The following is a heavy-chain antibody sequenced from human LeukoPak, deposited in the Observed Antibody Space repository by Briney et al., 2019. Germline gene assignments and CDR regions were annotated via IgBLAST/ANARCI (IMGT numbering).Heavy chain of an antibody. D-gene: IGHD3-10*01. CDR1: GFTFSSYS. J-gene: IGHJ4*02. CDR3: ARAMEWFGELFYFDY. Sequence: GGSLRLSCAASGFTFSSYSMSWVRQAPGKGLEWVSSISSSSSYIYYADSVKGRFTISRDNAKNSLYLQMNSLRAEDTAVYYCARAMEWFGELFYFDYWGQGTLVTVSS. CDR2: ISSSSSYI. V-gene: IGHV3-21*01.